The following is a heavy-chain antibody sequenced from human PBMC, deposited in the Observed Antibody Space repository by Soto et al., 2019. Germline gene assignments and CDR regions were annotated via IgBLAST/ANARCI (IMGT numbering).Heavy chain of an antibody. D-gene: IGHD6-19*01. CDR2: INPSGGST. CDR3: ARDPGGLYSSGWSSFDY. V-gene: IGHV1-46*01. Sequence: ASVKVSCKASGYTFTSYYMHWVRQAPGQGLEWMGIINPSGGSTSYAQKFQGRVTMTRDTSTSTVYMELSSLRSEDTAVYYCARDPGGLYSSGWSSFDYWGQGTLVTVSS. CDR1: GYTFTSYY. J-gene: IGHJ4*02.